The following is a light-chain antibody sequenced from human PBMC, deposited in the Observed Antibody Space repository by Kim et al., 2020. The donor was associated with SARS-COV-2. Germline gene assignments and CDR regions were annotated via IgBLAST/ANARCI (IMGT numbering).Light chain of an antibody. CDR3: QQYYATPLT. V-gene: IGKV4-1*01. CDR1: RNILYTSENENH. J-gene: IGKJ4*01. CDR2: KAT. Sequence: DIVMTQYPDSLAVSLGERATINCKSSRNILYTSENENHLAWYQQRPGQAPRLLIYKATTRESGVPDRFSGSGSGTDFTLTISDLQAEDVALYYCQQYYATPLTFVGGTKVDIK.